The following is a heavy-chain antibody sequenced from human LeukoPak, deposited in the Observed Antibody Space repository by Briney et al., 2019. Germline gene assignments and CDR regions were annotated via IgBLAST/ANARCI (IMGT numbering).Heavy chain of an antibody. D-gene: IGHD3-9*01. Sequence: GASVKVSCKASGYTFTSYGISWVRQAPGQGLEWMGWISAYNGNTNYAQKLQGRLTMTSATSTSTVYMELSSLRSEDTAVYYCARSSAYYNEADIWGQRTMVTVSS. J-gene: IGHJ3*02. CDR3: ARSSAYYNEADI. V-gene: IGHV1-18*01. CDR1: GYTFTSYG. CDR2: ISAYNGNT.